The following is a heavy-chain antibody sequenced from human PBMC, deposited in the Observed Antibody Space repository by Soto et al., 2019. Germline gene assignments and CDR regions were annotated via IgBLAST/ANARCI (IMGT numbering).Heavy chain of an antibody. V-gene: IGHV3-23*01. D-gene: IGHD2-15*01. CDR3: AKDPGCSGGSCFVDY. CDR2: ISGSGGST. Sequence: GGSLRLPSAASGFNFSSYAIRRVRKATGKGLEWVSAISGSGGSTNYADSVKGRFTISRHNAKNTLYLQMNSLRAEDTAVYYCAKDPGCSGGSCFVDYWGQGTLVTVSS. J-gene: IGHJ4*02. CDR1: GFNFSSYA.